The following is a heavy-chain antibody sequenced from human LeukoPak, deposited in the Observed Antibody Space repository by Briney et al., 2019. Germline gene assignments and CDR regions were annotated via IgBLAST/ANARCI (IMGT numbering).Heavy chain of an antibody. Sequence: PGGSLGLSCAASGFTSSGYWMHWVRQPPGKELLWVSRIDGDGSNTNYADSVKGRFTISRDNAKNTLYLQVNNLRVEDTAVYYCARDPRNLGLDPWGQGTLVTVSS. CDR1: GFTSSGYW. J-gene: IGHJ5*02. D-gene: IGHD3-10*01. V-gene: IGHV3-74*01. CDR2: IDGDGSNT. CDR3: ARDPRNLGLDP.